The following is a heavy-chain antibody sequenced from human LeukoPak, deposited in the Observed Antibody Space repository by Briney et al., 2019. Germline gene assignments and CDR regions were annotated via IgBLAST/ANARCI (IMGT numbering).Heavy chain of an antibody. D-gene: IGHD6-6*01. CDR2: IYHSGST. J-gene: IGHJ1*01. CDR1: GGSISTYY. CDR3: ARGGAARLHFQN. V-gene: IGHV4-59*01. Sequence: SETLSLTCTVSGGSISTYYWNWIQQPPGKGLEWIGYIYHSGSTNYNPSLQSRVTISVDTSKNQFSLNLNSVTAADTAVYYCARGGAARLHFQNWGQGTLVTVSS.